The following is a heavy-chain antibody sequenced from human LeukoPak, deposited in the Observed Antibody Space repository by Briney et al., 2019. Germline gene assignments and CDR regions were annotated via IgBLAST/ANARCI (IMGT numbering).Heavy chain of an antibody. CDR2: ISYTGST. D-gene: IGHD6-6*01. Sequence: SETLSLTCTVSGGSISSSSYYWGWIRQPPGEGLEWIGSISYTGSTYYNPSLKSRVTISVDTSKNQFYLELSSVTAADTAVYYCARHIAATDPANWFDPWGQGTLVTVSS. V-gene: IGHV4-39*01. CDR1: GGSISSSSYY. CDR3: ARHIAATDPANWFDP. J-gene: IGHJ5*02.